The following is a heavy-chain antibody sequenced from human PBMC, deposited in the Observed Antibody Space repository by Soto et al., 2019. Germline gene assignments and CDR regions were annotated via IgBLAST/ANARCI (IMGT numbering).Heavy chain of an antibody. J-gene: IGHJ5*02. D-gene: IGHD1-26*01. CDR3: ARDIGRGWELDNWFDP. Sequence: QVQLVQSGAEVKKPGASVKVSCKASGYTFTSYYMHWVRQAPGQGLEWMGIINPSGGSTSYAQKFQGRVTMTRDTSTSTVYMELGSLRSEDTAVYYCARDIGRGWELDNWFDPWGQGTLVTVSS. CDR1: GYTFTSYY. V-gene: IGHV1-46*01. CDR2: INPSGGST.